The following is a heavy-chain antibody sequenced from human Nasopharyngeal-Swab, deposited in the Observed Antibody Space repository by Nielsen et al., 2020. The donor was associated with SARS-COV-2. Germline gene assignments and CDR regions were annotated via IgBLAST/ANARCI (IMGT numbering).Heavy chain of an antibody. V-gene: IGHV7-4-1*02. Sequence: ASVKVSCKASGYTFTNYAMNWVRQAPGQGLEWMGWINTNTGNPMYAQGFTGRFVFSLDTSVSTAYLQISSLKAEDTAVYHCARDLVGLGYYWGQGTLVTVSS. CDR1: GYTFTNYA. CDR2: INTNTGNP. CDR3: ARDLVGLGYY. J-gene: IGHJ4*02. D-gene: IGHD2-2*01.